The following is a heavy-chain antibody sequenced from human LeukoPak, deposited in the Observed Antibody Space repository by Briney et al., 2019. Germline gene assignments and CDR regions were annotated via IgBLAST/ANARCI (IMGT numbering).Heavy chain of an antibody. CDR3: ATNSKRSYYYGMDV. D-gene: IGHD1/OR15-1a*01. V-gene: IGHV1-8*01. CDR1: GYTFTSYD. CDR2: MNPNSGNT. J-gene: IGHJ6*02. Sequence: GASVKVSCKASGYTFTSYDINWVRQATGQGLEWMGWMNPNSGNTGYAQKFQGRVTMTEDTSTDTAYMELSSLRSEDTAVYYCATNSKRSYYYGMDVWGQGTTVTVSS.